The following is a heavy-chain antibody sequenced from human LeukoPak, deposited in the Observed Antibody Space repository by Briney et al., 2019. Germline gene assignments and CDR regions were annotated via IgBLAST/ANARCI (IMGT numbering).Heavy chain of an antibody. CDR1: GASISSSSYY. CDR2: IYFIGST. J-gene: IGHJ4*02. Sequence: SETLPLTCTVSGASISSSSYYGAWIRQPPGKGLEWIGSIYFIGSTYYNTSFKSRFTISVDTSNNQFSLNLSSVTAADTAVNYCARGIIGTFDFWGQGILVSVSS. CDR3: ARGIIGTFDF. V-gene: IGHV4-39*02. D-gene: IGHD1-7*01.